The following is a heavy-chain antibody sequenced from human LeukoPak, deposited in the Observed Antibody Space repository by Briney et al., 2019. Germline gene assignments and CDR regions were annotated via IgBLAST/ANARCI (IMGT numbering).Heavy chain of an antibody. J-gene: IGHJ6*03. D-gene: IGHD5-12*01. CDR1: GFTFSSYG. CDR2: ISYDGSNK. V-gene: IGHV3-30*03. CDR3: AREKGGYDTDYYYYYMDV. Sequence: GGSLRLSCAASGFTFSSYGMHWVRQAPGKGLEWVAVISYDGSNKYYADSVKGRFTISRDNSKNTLYLQMNSLRAEDTAVYYCAREKGGYDTDYYYYYMDVWGKGTTVTVSS.